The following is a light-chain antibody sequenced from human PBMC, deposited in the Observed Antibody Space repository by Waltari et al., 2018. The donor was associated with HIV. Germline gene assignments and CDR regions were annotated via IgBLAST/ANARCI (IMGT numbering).Light chain of an antibody. V-gene: IGLV2-11*01. J-gene: IGLJ1*01. CDR3: CSYAATYTHV. Sequence: QSALTQPPSVSGSPGQSVTISCTGTSSAIGFFDYVPWYQQHPGKAPTNIIYGVHHRPSGVPDRFSGSKSGNTASLTISGLQSEDEADYYCCSYAATYTHVFGTGTTFTV. CDR1: SSAIGFFDY. CDR2: GVH.